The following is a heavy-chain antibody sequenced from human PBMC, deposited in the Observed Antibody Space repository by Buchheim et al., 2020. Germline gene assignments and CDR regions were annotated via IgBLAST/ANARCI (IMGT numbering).Heavy chain of an antibody. D-gene: IGHD1-1*01. CDR2: IKEDGSTK. V-gene: IGHV3-7*04. CDR3: AKDEGFLEY. CDR1: GFTFNTFW. Sequence: EVQLVESGGGLVQPGGSLRLSCEASGFTFNTFWMSWVRQAPGKGLEWVANIKEDGSTKEYLDSVKGRFTIFRDNGKSSLYLQMHSLRGEDTAVYYCAKDEGFLEYWGRGTL. J-gene: IGHJ4*02.